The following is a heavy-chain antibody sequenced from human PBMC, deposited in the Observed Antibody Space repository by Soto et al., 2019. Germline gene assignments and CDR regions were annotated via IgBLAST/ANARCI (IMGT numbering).Heavy chain of an antibody. CDR2: IYYTGST. CDR3: ARGRHWLDY. D-gene: IGHD6-19*01. CDR1: GGFISDFY. V-gene: IGHV4-59*01. J-gene: IGHJ4*02. Sequence: SETLPLTCTVSGGFISDFYWSWIRQPPGKGLEWIGYIYYTGSTNYNPSLKSRVTISVDTSKNHFTLILSSVTAADTAVYYCARGRHWLDYWGPGFLVTVSS.